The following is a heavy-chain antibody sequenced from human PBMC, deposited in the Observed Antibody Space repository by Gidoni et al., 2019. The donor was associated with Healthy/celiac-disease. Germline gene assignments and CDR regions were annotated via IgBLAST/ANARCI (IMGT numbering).Heavy chain of an antibody. D-gene: IGHD5-12*01. J-gene: IGHJ6*02. CDR2: IYYSWST. CDR1: GGSVSSGSYY. CDR3: ARDSGWLQSLGYYYGMDV. V-gene: IGHV4-61*01. Sequence: QVQLQESGPGLVKPSETLSLTCTVSGGSVSSGSYYWSWIRQPPGKGLEWIGYIYYSWSTNYNPSLKSRVTISVDTSKNQFSLKLSSVTAADTAVYYCARDSGWLQSLGYYYGMDVWGQGTTVTVSS.